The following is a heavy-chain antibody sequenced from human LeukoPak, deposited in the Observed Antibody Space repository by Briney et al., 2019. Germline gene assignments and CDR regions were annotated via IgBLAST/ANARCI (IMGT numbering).Heavy chain of an antibody. CDR3: ARAGTYKGYFDY. CDR1: GGSISSYN. D-gene: IGHD3-10*01. V-gene: IGHV4-59*01. J-gene: IGHJ4*02. Sequence: SETLSLTCSVSGGSISSYNWSWIRRPPGKGLEWIGYIYYSGSTNYNPSLKSRVTISVDTSKNQFSLNLSSVDAADTAVYYCARAGTYKGYFDYWGQGTLVTVSS. CDR2: IYYSGST.